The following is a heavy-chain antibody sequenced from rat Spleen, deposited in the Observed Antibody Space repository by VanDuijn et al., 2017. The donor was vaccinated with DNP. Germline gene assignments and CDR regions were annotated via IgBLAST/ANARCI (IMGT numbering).Heavy chain of an antibody. CDR1: GFTFSDYY. V-gene: IGHV5-7*01. Sequence: EVQLVESGGGLVQPGRSLKLSCAASGFTFSDYYMAWVRQAPKKGLEWVASISYDGSRTYYRDSVKGRFTISRDNAKSTLYLQMDSLRSEDTATYYCATLSRGWFAYWGQGTLVTVSS. D-gene: IGHD3-8*01. CDR2: ISYDGSRT. CDR3: ATLSRGWFAY. J-gene: IGHJ3*01.